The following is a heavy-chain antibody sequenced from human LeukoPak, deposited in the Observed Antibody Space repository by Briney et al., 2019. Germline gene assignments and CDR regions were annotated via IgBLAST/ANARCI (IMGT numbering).Heavy chain of an antibody. CDR3: ARGNGYCSSTSCYGFDY. D-gene: IGHD2-2*01. Sequence: ASVKVSCKASGYTFTSYDINWVRQATGQGLEWMGWMNPNSGNTGYAQKFQGRVTITRNTSISTAYMELSSLRSEDTAVYYCARGNGYCSSTSCYGFDYWGQGTLVTVSS. CDR2: MNPNSGNT. J-gene: IGHJ4*02. CDR1: GYTFTSYD. V-gene: IGHV1-8*03.